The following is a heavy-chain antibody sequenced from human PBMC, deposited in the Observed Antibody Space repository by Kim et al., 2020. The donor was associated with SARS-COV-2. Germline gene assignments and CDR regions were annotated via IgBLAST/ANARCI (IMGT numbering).Heavy chain of an antibody. CDR3: ATGRVAGPPAWFDP. Sequence: ASVKVSCKVSGYTLTELSMHWVRQAPGKGLEWMGGFDPEDGETIYAQKFQGRVTMTEDPSTDTAYMELSSLRSEDTAVYYCATGRVAGPPAWFDPWGQETLRPASS. V-gene: IGHV1-24*01. D-gene: IGHD2-15*01. CDR1: GYTLTELS. J-gene: IGHJ5*02. CDR2: FDPEDGET.